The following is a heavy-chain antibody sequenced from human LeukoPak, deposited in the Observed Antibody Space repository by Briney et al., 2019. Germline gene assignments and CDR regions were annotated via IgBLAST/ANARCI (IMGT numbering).Heavy chain of an antibody. Sequence: ASQTLSLTCTVSGGSISSGGYYWGWIRQPPGKGLEWIGSVYYSGSTHYNPSLKSQVTISVDTSKNHFSLRLSSVTAADTAVYYCARQSIAARGYYYYMDVWGKGTTVTVSS. D-gene: IGHD6-6*01. CDR3: ARQSIAARGYYYYMDV. CDR1: GGSISSGGYY. J-gene: IGHJ6*03. CDR2: VYYSGST. V-gene: IGHV4-39*01.